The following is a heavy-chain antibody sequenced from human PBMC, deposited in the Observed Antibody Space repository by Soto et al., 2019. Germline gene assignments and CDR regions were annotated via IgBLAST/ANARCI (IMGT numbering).Heavy chain of an antibody. V-gene: IGHV1-46*01. J-gene: IGHJ4*02. CDR2: INPSGGST. Sequence: ASVKVSCKTSGYTFTSYYIRWVRQAPGQGLEWMGIINPSGGSTSYAQKFQGRVTMTRDTPTSTVYMELSSLRSEDTAVYYCASHEGGSSWYYFDYWGQGTLVTVSS. CDR3: ASHEGGSSWYYFDY. CDR1: GYTFTSYY. D-gene: IGHD6-13*01.